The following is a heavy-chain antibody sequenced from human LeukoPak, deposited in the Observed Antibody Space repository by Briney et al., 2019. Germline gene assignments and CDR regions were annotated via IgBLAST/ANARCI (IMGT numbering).Heavy chain of an antibody. CDR1: GYSISSGYY. CDR3: ASSGWYRRWTYYYYYMDV. CDR2: IYHSGST. D-gene: IGHD6-19*01. V-gene: IGHV4-38-2*01. Sequence: SETLSLTCAVSGYSISSGYYWGWIRQPPGKGLEGIGSIYHSGSTYYNPSLKSRVTISVDTSKNQFSLKLSSVTAADTAVYYCASSGWYRRWTYYYYYMDVWGKGTTVTVSS. J-gene: IGHJ6*03.